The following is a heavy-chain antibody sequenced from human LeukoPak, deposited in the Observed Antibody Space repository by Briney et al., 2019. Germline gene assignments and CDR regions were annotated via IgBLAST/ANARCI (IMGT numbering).Heavy chain of an antibody. D-gene: IGHD2/OR15-2a*01. CDR3: ARASFGDPGYMDV. J-gene: IGHJ6*03. CDR2: IYYSGST. V-gene: IGHV4-59*01. Sequence: SETLSLTCTVSGGSISSYYWSCIRQPPGKGLEWIGYIYYSGSTNYNPSLKSRVTISVDTSKNQFSLKLSSVTAADTAVYYCARASFGDPGYMDVWGKGTTVTISS. CDR1: GGSISSYY.